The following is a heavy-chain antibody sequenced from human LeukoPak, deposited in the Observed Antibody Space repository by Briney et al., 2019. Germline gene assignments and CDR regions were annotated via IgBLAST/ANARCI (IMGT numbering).Heavy chain of an antibody. J-gene: IGHJ6*02. D-gene: IGHD5-12*01. Sequence: SETLSLTCAVYGGSFSGYYWSWIRQPPGKGLEWIGEINHSGSTNYNPSLKSRVTISVDTSKNQFSLKLSSVTAADTAVYYCARDSGGYDYYYYYGMDVWGQGTTVTVSS. CDR2: INHSGST. CDR1: GGSFSGYY. V-gene: IGHV4-34*01. CDR3: ARDSGGYDYYYYYGMDV.